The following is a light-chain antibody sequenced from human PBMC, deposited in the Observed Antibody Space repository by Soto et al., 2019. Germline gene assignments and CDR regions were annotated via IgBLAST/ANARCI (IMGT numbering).Light chain of an antibody. CDR2: SAS. J-gene: IGKJ4*01. CDR3: QQAYIFPLT. CDR1: QDIGRW. V-gene: IGKV1-12*01. Sequence: DIQMTQSPSSVSASVGDRVTITCRASQDIGRWLAWYQQKPGQSPKLLISSASSLQTGVPSRFSGRASATDFPLTINSLQPEDFATYHCQQAYIFPLTFGGGTKIEIK.